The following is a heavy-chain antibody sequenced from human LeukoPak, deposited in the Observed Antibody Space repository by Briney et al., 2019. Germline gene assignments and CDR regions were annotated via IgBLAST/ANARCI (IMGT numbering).Heavy chain of an antibody. CDR2: IYYSGST. J-gene: IGHJ6*02. D-gene: IGHD3-10*01. Sequence: SEPLSLTCTVSGGSISSSSYYLGWIRQPPGNGLEWIGSIYYSGSTYYNPSLKSRVTISVDTSKNQFSLKLSSVTAADTAVYYCARDKYYGSGSYYNSCMDVWGQGTTDTVSS. V-gene: IGHV4-39*07. CDR1: GGSISSSSYY. CDR3: ARDKYYGSGSYYNSCMDV.